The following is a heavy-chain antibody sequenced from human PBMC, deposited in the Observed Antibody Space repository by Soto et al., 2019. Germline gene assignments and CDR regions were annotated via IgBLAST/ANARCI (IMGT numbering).Heavy chain of an antibody. D-gene: IGHD5-12*01. CDR3: ARVRQEMATISFDY. J-gene: IGHJ4*02. CDR2: IYYSGST. V-gene: IGHV4-59*01. CDR1: GGSISSYY. Sequence: QVQLQESGPGLVKPSETLSLTCTVSGGSISSYYWSWIRQPPGKGLEWIGYIYYSGSTNYNPALKGRVTISVDTSRNRFSRKLSSVTAADTAVYYCARVRQEMATISFDYWGQGTLVTVSS.